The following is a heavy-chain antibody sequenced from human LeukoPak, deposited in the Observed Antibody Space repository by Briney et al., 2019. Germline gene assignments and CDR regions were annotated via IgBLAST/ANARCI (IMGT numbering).Heavy chain of an antibody. CDR3: AGGVGESLDY. D-gene: IGHD3-10*01. V-gene: IGHV3-33*01. CDR2: IWYGGSNK. CDR1: GFTFSSYG. J-gene: IGHJ4*02. Sequence: GRTLRLSCAASGFTFSSYGMHWVRQAPGKGPEWVAVIWYGGSNKYYADSVKGRFTISRDNSKNTLYLQMNSLRAEDTAVYYCAGGVGESLDYWGQGTLVTVSS.